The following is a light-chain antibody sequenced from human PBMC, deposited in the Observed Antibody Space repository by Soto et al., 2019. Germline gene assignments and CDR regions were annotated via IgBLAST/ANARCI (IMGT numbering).Light chain of an antibody. J-gene: IGLJ1*01. CDR3: SSYTTSNTRQIV. Sequence: QSVLTQPASVSGSPGQSITISCTGTSSDVGGYNYVSWYQQHPGKAPKFMIYDVSNRPSGVSNRFSGSNSDNTASLTLSGLQAEGEADYYGSSYTTSNTRQIVFGTGTKVTVL. CDR2: DVS. CDR1: SSDVGGYNY. V-gene: IGLV2-14*01.